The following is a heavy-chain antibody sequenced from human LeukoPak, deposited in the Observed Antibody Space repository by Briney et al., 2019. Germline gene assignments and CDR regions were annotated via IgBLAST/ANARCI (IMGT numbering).Heavy chain of an antibody. Sequence: PGGSLRLSCVASGFTFSNYWMSWVRQAPGKGLQWVANINQDGSVKHYVESVKGRFTISRDNAKNSLYLQMNSLRAEDTAVYYCARDGGARGLRPFDYWGQGTLVTVSS. D-gene: IGHD5-12*01. CDR3: ARDGGARGLRPFDY. J-gene: IGHJ4*02. CDR2: INQDGSVK. V-gene: IGHV3-7*01. CDR1: GFTFSNYW.